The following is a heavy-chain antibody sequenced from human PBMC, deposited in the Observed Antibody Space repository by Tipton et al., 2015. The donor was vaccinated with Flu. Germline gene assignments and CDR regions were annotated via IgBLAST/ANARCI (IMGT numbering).Heavy chain of an antibody. J-gene: IGHJ3*02. D-gene: IGHD3-10*01. V-gene: IGHV3-7*01. CDR3: ARGGLAGVRGENAFDI. CDR1: GFTFSSYW. Sequence: SLRLSCAASGFTFSSYWMSWVRQAPGKGLEWLANIKQDGSEKYYVDSVKGRFTISRDNAKNSLYLQMNSLRAEDTAVYYCARGGLAGVRGENAFDIWGQGTMVTVSS. CDR2: IKQDGSEK.